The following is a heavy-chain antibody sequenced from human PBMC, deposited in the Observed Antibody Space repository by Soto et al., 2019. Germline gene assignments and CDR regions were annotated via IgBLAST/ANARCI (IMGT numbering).Heavy chain of an antibody. V-gene: IGHV4-34*01. D-gene: IGHD3-3*01. Sequence: SETLSLTCAVYGGSFSGYYWSWIRQPPGKGLEWIGEINHSGSTNYNPSLKCLFTISVDTSKSQFSLNLSSVTAADTAVYYCASSAMYYDFWSGSTYYYYYMDVWGKGTTVTVSS. CDR3: ASSAMYYDFWSGSTYYYYYMDV. CDR1: GGSFSGYY. J-gene: IGHJ6*03. CDR2: INHSGST.